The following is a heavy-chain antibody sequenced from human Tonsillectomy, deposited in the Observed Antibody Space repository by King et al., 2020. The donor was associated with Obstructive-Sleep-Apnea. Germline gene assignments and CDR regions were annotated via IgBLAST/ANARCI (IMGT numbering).Heavy chain of an antibody. J-gene: IGHJ4*02. CDR2: ISSSSSSI. D-gene: IGHD2-15*01. V-gene: IGHV3-48*04. CDR1: EFTFSSYS. CDR3: AERSGAAPAFDY. Sequence: VQLVESGGGLVQPGGSLRLSCAASEFTFSSYSMNWVRQAPGKVLEWISYISSSSSSIYHADSVKGRFTISRDNAKNSLYLQMNSLSAEDTAVYYCAERSGAAPAFDYWGQGTLVTVSS.